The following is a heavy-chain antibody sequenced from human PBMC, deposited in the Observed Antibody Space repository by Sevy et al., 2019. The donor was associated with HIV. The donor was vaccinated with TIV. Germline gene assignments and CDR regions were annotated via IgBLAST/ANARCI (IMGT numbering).Heavy chain of an antibody. CDR2: IKDDGSKR. V-gene: IGHV3-30*02. D-gene: IGHD3-10*01. Sequence: GGSLRLSCAASGFTLSYYGMHWVRQAPGKGLEWVTFIKDDGSKRFDADSVKGRFTVSRDNSKNSMSLQMNSLRAEDTAVYYCASVLFGYWGQGALVTVSS. J-gene: IGHJ4*02. CDR1: GFTLSYYG. CDR3: ASVLFGY.